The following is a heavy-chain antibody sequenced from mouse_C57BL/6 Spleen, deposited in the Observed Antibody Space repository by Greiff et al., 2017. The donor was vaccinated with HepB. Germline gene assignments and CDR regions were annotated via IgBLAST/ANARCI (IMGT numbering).Heavy chain of an antibody. D-gene: IGHD1-1*01. J-gene: IGHJ4*01. CDR1: GFTFSSYT. V-gene: IGHV5-9*01. CDR3: ARRDYYGSSYGAMDY. CDR2: ISGGGGNT. Sequence: DVKLVESGGGLVKPGGSLKLSCAASGFTFSSYTMSWVRQTPEKRLEWVATISGGGGNTYYPDSVKGRFTISRDNAKNTLYLQMSSLRSEDTALYSCARRDYYGSSYGAMDYWGQGTSVTVSS.